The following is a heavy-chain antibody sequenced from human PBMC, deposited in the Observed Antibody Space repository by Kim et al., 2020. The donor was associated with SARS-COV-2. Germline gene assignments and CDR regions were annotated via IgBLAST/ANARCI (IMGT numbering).Heavy chain of an antibody. V-gene: IGHV1-18*01. D-gene: IGHD1-26*01. CDR1: GYTFTSYG. Sequence: ASLKVSCKASGYTFTSYGISWVRQAPGQGLEWMGWISAYNGNTNYAQKLQGRVTMTTDTSTSTAYMELRSLRSDDTAVYYCARDQGGSYYFEGRDAFDIWGQGTMVTVSS. J-gene: IGHJ3*02. CDR3: ARDQGGSYYFEGRDAFDI. CDR2: ISAYNGNT.